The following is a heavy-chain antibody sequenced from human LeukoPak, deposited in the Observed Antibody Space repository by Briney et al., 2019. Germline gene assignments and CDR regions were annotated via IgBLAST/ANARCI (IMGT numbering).Heavy chain of an antibody. J-gene: IGHJ6*02. CDR2: ISSSSNYI. CDR1: GFTFSSYS. V-gene: IGHV3-21*01. CDR3: ARPYYYGSGSFRGMDV. Sequence: GSLRLSCAASGFTFSSYSMNWVRQAPGKGLEWVSSISSSSNYIYYADSVKGRFTLSRDNAKNSLYLQMNSLRAEDTAVYYCARPYYYGSGSFRGMDVWGQGTTVTVSS. D-gene: IGHD3-10*01.